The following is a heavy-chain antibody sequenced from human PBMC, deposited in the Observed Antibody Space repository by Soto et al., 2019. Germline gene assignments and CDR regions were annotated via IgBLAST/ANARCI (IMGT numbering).Heavy chain of an antibody. D-gene: IGHD2-15*01. Sequence: SETLSLTCTVSGGSISSYYWNWIRRPPGKGLEWIGYIYYSGSTNYNPSLKSRVTISVDTSKNQFSLKLSSVTAADTAVYYCARGYCSGGSCYSRFFDYWGQGTLVTVSS. J-gene: IGHJ4*02. CDR1: GGSISSYY. CDR3: ARGYCSGGSCYSRFFDY. V-gene: IGHV4-59*08. CDR2: IYYSGST.